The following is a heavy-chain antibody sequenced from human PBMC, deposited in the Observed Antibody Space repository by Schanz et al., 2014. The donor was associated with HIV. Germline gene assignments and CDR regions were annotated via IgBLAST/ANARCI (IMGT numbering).Heavy chain of an antibody. V-gene: IGHV3-21*01. J-gene: IGHJ6*02. Sequence: EVHLVESGGGLVKPGGSLRLSCAASGFTFSDYSMHWVRQAPGKGLEWVSSISYTGTYMYYADSVKGRFTISRDNAKNSLYLQMNSLRAEDTAVYYCARERYCTNGVCRVYGMGVWGQGATVTVSS. CDR2: ISYTGTYM. CDR3: ARERYCTNGVCRVYGMGV. CDR1: GFTFSDYS. D-gene: IGHD2-8*01.